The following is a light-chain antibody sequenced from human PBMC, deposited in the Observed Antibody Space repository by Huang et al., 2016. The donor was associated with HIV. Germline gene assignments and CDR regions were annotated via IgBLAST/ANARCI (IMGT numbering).Light chain of an antibody. J-gene: IGKJ1*01. V-gene: IGKV1-NL1*01. CDR1: QGIGNS. Sequence: DIQMTQSPSSLSASVGDRVTITCRATQGIGNSLAWYQQKPRKAPRLLLYATSRLESGVPTRFSGSGSGTHYTLTINTLQPQDIVSYSCQQYRTIPWTFGQETEVEVK. CDR3: QQYRTIPWT. CDR2: ATS.